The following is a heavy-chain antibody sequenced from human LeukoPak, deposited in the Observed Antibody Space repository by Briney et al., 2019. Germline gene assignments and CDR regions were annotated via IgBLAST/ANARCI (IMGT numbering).Heavy chain of an antibody. J-gene: IGHJ4*02. D-gene: IGHD3-3*01. V-gene: IGHV3-7*01. Sequence: GGSLRLSCAASGFTLSSYWMSWVRQGPGKGLEGVANIKHDGSEKYYVDSVKGRFTISRDNAKNSLYLQMNSLRAEDTAVYYCARLREIPVFGVVTKSTSYFDYWGQGTLVTVSS. CDR2: IKHDGSEK. CDR1: GFTLSSYW. CDR3: ARLREIPVFGVVTKSTSYFDY.